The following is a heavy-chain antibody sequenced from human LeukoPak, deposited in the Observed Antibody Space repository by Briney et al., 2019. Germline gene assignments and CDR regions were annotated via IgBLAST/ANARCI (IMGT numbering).Heavy chain of an antibody. CDR3: ARASRSLQADY. D-gene: IGHD4-11*01. V-gene: IGHV4-31*11. J-gene: IGHJ4*02. Sequence: SETLSLTCAVSGGSISSGGYYWSWIRQHPGKGLEWIGYIYYSGSTYYNPSLKSRVTISVDTSKNQFSLKLSSVTAADTAVYYCARASRSLQADYWGQGTLVTVSS. CDR1: GGSISSGGYY. CDR2: IYYSGST.